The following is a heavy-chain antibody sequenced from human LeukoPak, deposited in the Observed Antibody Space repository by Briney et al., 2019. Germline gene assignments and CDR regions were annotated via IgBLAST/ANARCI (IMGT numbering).Heavy chain of an antibody. J-gene: IGHJ4*02. CDR2: IISSSSYI. CDR1: GFTLSIYC. V-gene: IGHV3-21*01. Sequence: GGSLRLSCAAAGFTLSIYCRSWVRQAPGRWLEWVSSIISSSSYIYYAPSVKGRFTIARDNAKNSLYLQMNSRRAEDTAVYYCATSYILTGSFPSDYWGQGTLVTVSS. CDR3: ATSYILTGSFPSDY. D-gene: IGHD3-9*01.